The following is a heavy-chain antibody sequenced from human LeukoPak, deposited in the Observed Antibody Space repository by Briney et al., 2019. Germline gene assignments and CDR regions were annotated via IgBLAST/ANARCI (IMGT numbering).Heavy chain of an antibody. V-gene: IGHV4-4*02. D-gene: IGHD3-10*01. J-gene: IGHJ5*02. CDR2: ISHSGST. CDR3: ALGLGAGSSSDWFDP. CDR1: GGSISSSKW. Sequence: SETLSLTCAVSGGSISSSKWWSWVRQPPAKGLEWIGEISHSGSTNYNPSLKSRVTISVDKSKNQFSLRLSFVTAADTAVYYCALGLGAGSSSDWFDPWGQGTLVTVSS.